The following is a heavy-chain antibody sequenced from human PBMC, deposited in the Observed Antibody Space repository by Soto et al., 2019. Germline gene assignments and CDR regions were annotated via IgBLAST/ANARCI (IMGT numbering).Heavy chain of an antibody. V-gene: IGHV3-33*01. D-gene: IGHD6-13*01. CDR1: GFTFSSYG. CDR2: IWYDGSNK. J-gene: IGHJ6*02. CDR3: ARDWYSSSWYYYYGMDV. Sequence: QVQLVESGGGVVQPGRSLRLSCAASGFTFSSYGMHWVRQAPGKGLEWVAVIWYDGSNKYYADSVKGRFTISRDNSKNTLYLQMNSLSAEDTAVYYCARDWYSSSWYYYYGMDVWGQGTTVTVSS.